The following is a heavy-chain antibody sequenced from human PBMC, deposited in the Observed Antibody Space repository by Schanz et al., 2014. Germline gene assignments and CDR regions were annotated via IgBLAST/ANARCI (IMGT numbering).Heavy chain of an antibody. CDR3: AKDVDFWSGYYLDY. J-gene: IGHJ4*02. Sequence: VQLLESGGRLVQPGGSLRLSCTVSGFTVNNYAMNWVRQAPGKGLEWVAVISDDGSNHYYPDSVKGRFTISRDNSKNTLYLQMNSLRSEDTAVYYCAKDVDFWSGYYLDYWGQGTLVTVSS. CDR2: ISDDGSNH. V-gene: IGHV3-30*18. D-gene: IGHD3-3*01. CDR1: GFTVNNYA.